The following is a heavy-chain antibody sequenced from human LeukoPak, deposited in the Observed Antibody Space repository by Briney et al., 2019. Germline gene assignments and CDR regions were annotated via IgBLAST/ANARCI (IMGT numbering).Heavy chain of an antibody. CDR2: IFASGSTT. D-gene: IGHD6-19*01. CDR3: ARVRPPYSSGWNWFDP. CDR1: GFTFSGYA. V-gene: IGHV3-NL1*01. Sequence: PGGSLRLSCAASGFTFSGYAMNWVRQAPGKGLEWVSLIFASGSTTKYADSVKGRFTVSRDNSKNTLYLQMNSLRAEDTAVYYCARVRPPYSSGWNWFDPWGQGTLVTVSS. J-gene: IGHJ5*02.